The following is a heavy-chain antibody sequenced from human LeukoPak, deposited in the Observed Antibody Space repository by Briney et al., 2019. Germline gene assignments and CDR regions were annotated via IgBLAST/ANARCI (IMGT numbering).Heavy chain of an antibody. V-gene: IGHV1-18*01. CDR2: TSTYNGNT. CDR1: GYPFTSYG. CDR3: ARDWVVGVVVVAAGY. D-gene: IGHD2-15*01. J-gene: IGHJ4*02. Sequence: ASVKVSCKASGYPFTSYGISWVRQAPGQGLEWMGWTSTYNGNTNYAQKFQDIVTMTTDTSTSTAYMELKSLRSDDTAVYYCARDWVVGVVVVAAGYWGQGTLVTVSS.